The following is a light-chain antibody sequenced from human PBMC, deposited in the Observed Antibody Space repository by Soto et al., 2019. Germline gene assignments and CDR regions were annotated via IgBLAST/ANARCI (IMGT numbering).Light chain of an antibody. CDR1: QSVSSSY. Sequence: EIVLTQSPGTLSLSPGERATLSCRASQSVSSSYLAWYQQKPGQAPTIVIYGTVSRATGIPDRFSGSGSGTDFTLAISRLEPEDFAVYYCHQYSSSPYTVGQGTKVEIK. CDR2: GTV. CDR3: HQYSSSPYT. V-gene: IGKV3-20*01. J-gene: IGKJ2*01.